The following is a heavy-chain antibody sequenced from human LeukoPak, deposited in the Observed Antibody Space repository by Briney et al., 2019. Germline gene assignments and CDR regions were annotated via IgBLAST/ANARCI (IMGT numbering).Heavy chain of an antibody. CDR2: IYHSGST. Sequence: PSETLSLTCTVSGGSITGYYWSWIRQPPGKGLEWIGYIYHSGSTYYNPSLKSRVTISVDRSKNQFSLKLSSVTAADTAVYYCARGGDGYNEPFDYWGQGTLVTVSS. D-gene: IGHD5-24*01. J-gene: IGHJ4*02. V-gene: IGHV4-30-2*01. CDR3: ARGGDGYNEPFDY. CDR1: GGSITGYY.